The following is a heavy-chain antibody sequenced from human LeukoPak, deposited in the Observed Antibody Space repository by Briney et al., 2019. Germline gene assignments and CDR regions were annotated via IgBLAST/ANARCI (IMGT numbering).Heavy chain of an antibody. CDR3: AKDHRIFGYQLLPHG. CDR1: GFTFSFYS. V-gene: IGHV3-21*01. D-gene: IGHD2-2*01. CDR2: MSVSSGLI. J-gene: IGHJ4*02. Sequence: GGSLRLSCAASGFTFSFYSMNWVRQAPGKGLEWVSSMSVSSGLIYYADSVKGRFTASRDNAKNSLYLQMNSLRAEDTAVYYCAKDHRIFGYQLLPHGWGQGTLVTVSS.